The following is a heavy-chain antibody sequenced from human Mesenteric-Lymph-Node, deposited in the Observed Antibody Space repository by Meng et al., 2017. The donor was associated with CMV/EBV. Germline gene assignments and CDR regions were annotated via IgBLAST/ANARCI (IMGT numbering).Heavy chain of an antibody. CDR1: GLTFSNYA. CDR3: ARGHLGLDD. V-gene: IGHV3-7*01. Sequence: GGSLRLSCAASGLTFSNYAMTWVRQAPGKGLEWVASIKFDASEKYHVDSVKGRFAISRDNAKNSLYLQMNSLRVEDTAVYHCARGHLGLDDWGQGTTVTVSS. J-gene: IGHJ6*02. CDR2: IKFDASEK.